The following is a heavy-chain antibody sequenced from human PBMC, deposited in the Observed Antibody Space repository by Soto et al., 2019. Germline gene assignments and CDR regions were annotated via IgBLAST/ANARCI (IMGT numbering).Heavy chain of an antibody. D-gene: IGHD4-4*01. Sequence: PAETLSLTCTVSGGSISSSIYYWGWIRQPPGKGLEWIGSIYYSGSTYYNPSLKSRVTISVDTSKNQFSLKLSSVTAADTAVYYCATNYAYYYYYGMDVWGQGPTVTV. V-gene: IGHV4-39*01. CDR3: ATNYAYYYYYGMDV. CDR1: GGSISSSIYY. CDR2: IYYSGST. J-gene: IGHJ6*02.